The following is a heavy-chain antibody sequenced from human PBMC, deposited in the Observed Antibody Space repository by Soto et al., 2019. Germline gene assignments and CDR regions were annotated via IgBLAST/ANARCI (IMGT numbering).Heavy chain of an antibody. CDR2: VSHDGRNT. Sequence: VQLVESGGGVVQPGRSLRLSCAASGFTFSDYAMHWVRQAPGKGLEGVAVVSHDGRNTHYADSVKGRFTISRDSSKNTVPLERTSLRAEDTAVYYCAKGGRQCLVTSDFNYWGQGALVTVSS. V-gene: IGHV3-30*18. CDR3: AKGGRQCLVTSDFNY. D-gene: IGHD6-19*01. CDR1: GFTFSDYA. J-gene: IGHJ4*02.